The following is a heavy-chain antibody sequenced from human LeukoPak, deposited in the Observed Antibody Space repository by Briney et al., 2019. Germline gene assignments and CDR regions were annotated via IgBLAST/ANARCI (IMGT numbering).Heavy chain of an antibody. CDR2: ISYDGSQK. CDR1: GFTFSSYG. D-gene: IGHD6-19*01. V-gene: IGHV3-30*18. J-gene: IGHJ4*02. Sequence: GGSLRLSCAASGFTFSSYGMHWVRQAPGKGLEWVAVISYDGSQKYYADSVKGGFTISRDNSKNTLYLQMNTLRAEDTAVYYCAKAHSSGWYYFDYWGQGTLVTVSS. CDR3: AKAHSSGWYYFDY.